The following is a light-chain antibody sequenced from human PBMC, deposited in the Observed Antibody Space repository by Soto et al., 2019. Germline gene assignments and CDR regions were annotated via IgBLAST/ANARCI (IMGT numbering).Light chain of an antibody. CDR1: QSISDW. Sequence: DIPMTQSPSTLSASIGDRVTITCRASQSISDWLAWYQQKPGKAPKLLIYRASNLESGVPSRFSGSGSGTEFTLTISSLQPDDFATYYCQQYNRYSRAFGQGTKVEIK. V-gene: IGKV1-5*03. CDR2: RAS. CDR3: QQYNRYSRA. J-gene: IGKJ1*01.